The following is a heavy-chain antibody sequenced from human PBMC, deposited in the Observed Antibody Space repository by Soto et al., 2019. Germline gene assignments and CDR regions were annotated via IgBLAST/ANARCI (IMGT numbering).Heavy chain of an antibody. J-gene: IGHJ4*02. D-gene: IGHD2-8*01. V-gene: IGHV3-11*06. CDR3: ARDLRFSSTNYFDF. CDR1: GFLFTDYY. CDR2: IDGSSNYT. Sequence: GGSLRLSCTASGFLFTDYYMSWIRQPPGKGLEWLAYIDGSSNYTNSADSVKGRFTISRDNAKNSVFLQMNNLRADDTAVYYCARDLRFSSTNYFDFWGRGTLVTVSS.